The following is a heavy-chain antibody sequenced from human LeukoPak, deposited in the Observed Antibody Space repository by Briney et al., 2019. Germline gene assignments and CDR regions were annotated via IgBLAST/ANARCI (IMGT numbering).Heavy chain of an antibody. D-gene: IGHD3-22*01. CDR1: GFTFSSEA. CDR3: ASDGRVFEYYYDSSDYFTFFDY. V-gene: IGHV3-23*01. J-gene: IGHJ4*02. CDR2: ISPAGGTT. Sequence: GGSLRLSCAVSGFTFSSEAMGWVRQLPGGGLEWVSTISPAGGTTYYAESMKGRFTISRDNSKSTLYLQMNSLRVEDTAVYYCASDGRVFEYYYDSSDYFTFFDYWGQGTLVTVSS.